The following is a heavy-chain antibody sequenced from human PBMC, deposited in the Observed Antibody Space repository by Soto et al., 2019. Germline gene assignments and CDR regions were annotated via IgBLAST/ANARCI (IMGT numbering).Heavy chain of an antibody. Sequence: QVQLQESGPGLVKPSETLSLTCTVSGVSISNNYWSWIRQPPGKGLEWIGYIYYNGNTYYNPSLKGPGTMSVETAKNQTSLKLTTVTAAAPAVYYCSGAYWYSEYWGQVTLVTVSS. D-gene: IGHD2-8*02. CDR3: SGAYWYSEY. CDR2: IYYNGNT. V-gene: IGHV4-59*01. CDR1: GVSISNNY. J-gene: IGHJ4*02.